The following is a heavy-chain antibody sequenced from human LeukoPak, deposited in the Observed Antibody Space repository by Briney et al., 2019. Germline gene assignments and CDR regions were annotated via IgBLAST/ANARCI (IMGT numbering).Heavy chain of an antibody. CDR2: IYTSGST. CDR3: ARVTGYVIEDYFDY. V-gene: IGHV4-4*07. Sequence: SETLSLTCTVSGGSISSYYWSWIRQPAGKGLEWIGRIYTSGSTNYNPSLKSRVTMSVDTSKNQFSLKLSSVTAADTAVYYCARVTGYVIEDYFDYWGQGTLVTVSS. CDR1: GGSISSYY. J-gene: IGHJ4*02. D-gene: IGHD3-22*01.